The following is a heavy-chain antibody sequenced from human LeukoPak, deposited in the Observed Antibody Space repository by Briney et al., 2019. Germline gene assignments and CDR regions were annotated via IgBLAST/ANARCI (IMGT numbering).Heavy chain of an antibody. V-gene: IGHV3-33*01. CDR1: GFTFSDYG. D-gene: IGHD3-22*01. CDR2: IWYDGSNK. J-gene: IGHJ4*02. CDR3: VRELPPVVQYYFDY. Sequence: GGSLRLSCAASGFTFSDYGMHWVRQAPGKGLEWVAVIWYDGSNKYYADSVKGRFTISRDNSRNTLYLQMNSLRAEDAAVYYCVRELPPVVQYYFDYWGPGTLVTVSS.